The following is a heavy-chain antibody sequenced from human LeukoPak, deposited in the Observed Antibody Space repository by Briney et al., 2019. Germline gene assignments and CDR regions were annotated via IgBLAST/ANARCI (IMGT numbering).Heavy chain of an antibody. CDR1: GGSFSGYY. CDR2: INHSGST. J-gene: IGHJ4*02. V-gene: IGHV4-34*01. CDR3: ARGRTYDFWSGPIDY. Sequence: KSSETLSLTCAVYGGSFSGYYWSWIRQPPGKGLEWIGEINHSGSTNYNPSLKSRVTISVDTSKSQFSLKLSSVTAADTAVYYCARGRTYDFWSGPIDYWGQGTLVTVSS. D-gene: IGHD3-3*01.